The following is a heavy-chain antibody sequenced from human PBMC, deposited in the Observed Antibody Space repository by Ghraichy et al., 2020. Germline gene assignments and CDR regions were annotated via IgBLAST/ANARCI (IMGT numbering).Heavy chain of an antibody. CDR2: VNPYDGAT. CDR1: GYTFTSYY. V-gene: IGHV1-46*01. CDR3: ARPSMVRGAIKGGPLFYYYDMDV. J-gene: IGHJ6*02. Sequence: ASVVSCKASGYTFTSYYMHWVRQAPGLGLEWMGTVNPYDGATTYAQKFQGRLTMTRDTSTSTVYMELRSLRSEDTAVYYCARPSMVRGAIKGGPLFYYYDMDVWGQGTTVTVSS. D-gene: IGHD3-10*01.